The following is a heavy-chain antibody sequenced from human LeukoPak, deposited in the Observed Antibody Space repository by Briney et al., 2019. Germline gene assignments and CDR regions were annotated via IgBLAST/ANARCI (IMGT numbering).Heavy chain of an antibody. V-gene: IGHV4-34*01. CDR2: INHSGST. D-gene: IGHD3-9*01. J-gene: IGHJ5*02. CDR3: ARVMVTRYFDWLLGS. Sequence: PSETLSLTCAVYGGSLSGYYWSWIRQPPGKGLEWIGEINHSGSTNYNPSLKSRVTISVDTSKNQFSLKLSSVTAADTAVYYCARVMVTRYFDWLLGSWGQGTLVTVSS. CDR1: GGSLSGYY.